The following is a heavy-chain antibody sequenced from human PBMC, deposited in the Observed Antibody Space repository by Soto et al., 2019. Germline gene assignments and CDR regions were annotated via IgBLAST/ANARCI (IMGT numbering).Heavy chain of an antibody. Sequence: SETLSLTCTVSGDSITSNSYFWAWIRQPPGKGLEWIGSIYYSGTTYYKPSIKSRVTISVDRSKNQFSLKLSSVTAADTAVYYCARHFSVDYIDYWGQGALVTVSS. CDR2: IYYSGTT. CDR1: GDSITSNSYF. CDR3: ARHFSVDYIDY. V-gene: IGHV4-39*01. J-gene: IGHJ4*02.